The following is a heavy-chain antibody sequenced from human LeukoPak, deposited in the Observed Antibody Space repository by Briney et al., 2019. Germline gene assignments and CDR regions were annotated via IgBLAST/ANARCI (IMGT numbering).Heavy chain of an antibody. D-gene: IGHD2-15*01. J-gene: IGHJ6*02. CDR3: ARGYVLDV. Sequence: SQTLSLTCTVSGDSITSGGYFWSWIRHHPVKGLEWIGYIHDTGNSYYNPSLQSRVAISIDISRNQFSLKLSSVTAADTAVCYCARGYVLDVWGQGTTVTVSS. V-gene: IGHV4-31*03. CDR2: IHDTGNS. CDR1: GDSITSGGYF.